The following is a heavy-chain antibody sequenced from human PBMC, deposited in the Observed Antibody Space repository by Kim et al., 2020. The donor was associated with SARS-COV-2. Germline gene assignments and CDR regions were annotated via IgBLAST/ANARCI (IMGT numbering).Heavy chain of an antibody. J-gene: IGHJ4*02. CDR1: GFTFSSYA. Sequence: GGSLRLSCAASGFTFSSYAMSWVRQAAGKGLEWVSALSGSGGSTYYADSVKGRFTISRDNSKNTLYLQMNSLRAEDTAVYYCAKDLGYYGGNSTGYWGQGTLVTVSS. CDR3: AKDLGYYGGNSTGY. V-gene: IGHV3-23*01. CDR2: LSGSGGST. D-gene: IGHD4-17*01.